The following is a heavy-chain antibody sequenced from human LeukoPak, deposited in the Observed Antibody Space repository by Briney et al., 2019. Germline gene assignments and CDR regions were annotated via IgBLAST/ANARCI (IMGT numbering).Heavy chain of an antibody. Sequence: ASVKVSCKASGYTFTSYGISWVRQAPGQGLEWMGWISTYNGYTNYAQKFQGRVTMTTDTSTSTAHMELRSLRSDDTAVYYCAKFSRNTNTFDYWGQGTLVTVSS. CDR1: GYTFTSYG. CDR3: AKFSRNTNTFDY. J-gene: IGHJ4*02. D-gene: IGHD1-14*01. CDR2: ISTYNGYT. V-gene: IGHV1-18*01.